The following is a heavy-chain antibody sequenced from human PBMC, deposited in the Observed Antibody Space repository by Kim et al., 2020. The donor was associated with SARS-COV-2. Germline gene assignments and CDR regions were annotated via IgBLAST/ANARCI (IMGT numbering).Heavy chain of an antibody. Sequence: ASVKVSCKASGYTFTSYAMNWVRQAPGQGLEWMGWINTNTGNPTYAQGFTGRFVFSLDTSVSTAYLQISSLKAEDTAVYYCARSVYDRPGYSSSWYLGGKFDPWGQGTLVTVSS. CDR3: ARSVYDRPGYSSSWYLGGKFDP. D-gene: IGHD6-13*01. J-gene: IGHJ5*02. V-gene: IGHV7-4-1*02. CDR2: INTNTGNP. CDR1: GYTFTSYA.